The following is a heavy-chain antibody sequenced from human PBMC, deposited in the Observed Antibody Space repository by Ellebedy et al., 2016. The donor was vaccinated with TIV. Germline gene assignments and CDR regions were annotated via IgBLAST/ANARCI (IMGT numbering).Heavy chain of an antibody. CDR3: AKGPTTATTRWFDP. Sequence: GESLKISCAASGFTFGSFAMSWVRQAPGKGLEWVSTMSGSGRSTYYAGSVKGRFTISRDYSKNTLHLQMNSLRVEDTAVYYCAKGPTTATTRWFDPWGQGTLVTVSS. V-gene: IGHV3-23*01. J-gene: IGHJ5*02. CDR2: MSGSGRST. D-gene: IGHD4-17*01. CDR1: GFTFGSFA.